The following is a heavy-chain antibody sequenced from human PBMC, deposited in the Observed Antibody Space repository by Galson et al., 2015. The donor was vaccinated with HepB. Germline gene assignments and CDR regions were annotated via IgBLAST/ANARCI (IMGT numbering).Heavy chain of an antibody. CDR2: IIPILGIA. CDR1: GGTFSSYT. CDR3: ARGEMATSPTDY. J-gene: IGHJ4*02. D-gene: IGHD5-24*01. V-gene: IGHV1-69*02. Sequence: SVKVSCKAPGGTFSSYTISWVRQAPGQGLEWMGRIIPILGIANYAQKFQGRVTITADKSTSTAYMELSSLRSEDTAVYYCARGEMATSPTDYWGQGTLVTVSS.